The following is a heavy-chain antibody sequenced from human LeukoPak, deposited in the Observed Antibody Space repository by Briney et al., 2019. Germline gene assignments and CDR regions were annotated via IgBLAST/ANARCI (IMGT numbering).Heavy chain of an antibody. CDR3: AREAYSSRFDP. Sequence: PSETLSLTCTVSGGSISSSSYYWGWIRQPPGKGLEWIGSIYYSGSTYYNPSLKSRVTISVDTSKNQFSLKLSSVTAADTAVYYCAREAYSSRFDPWGQGTLVTVSS. CDR2: IYYSGST. D-gene: IGHD6-13*01. J-gene: IGHJ5*02. V-gene: IGHV4-39*07. CDR1: GGSISSSSYY.